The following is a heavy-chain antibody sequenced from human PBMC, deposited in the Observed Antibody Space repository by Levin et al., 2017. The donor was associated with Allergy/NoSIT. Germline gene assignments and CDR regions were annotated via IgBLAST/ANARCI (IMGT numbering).Heavy chain of an antibody. CDR1: GYSFASYW. CDR2: IDPSDSYT. CDR3: AKGRTAADAFDI. D-gene: IGHD2-2*01. Sequence: PGESLKISCKGSGYSFASYWISWVRQMPGKGLEWMGRIDPSDSYTNYSPSFQGHVTISADKSISTAYLQWSSLKASDTAMYYCAKGRTAADAFDIWGQGTMVAVSS. V-gene: IGHV5-10-1*01. J-gene: IGHJ3*02.